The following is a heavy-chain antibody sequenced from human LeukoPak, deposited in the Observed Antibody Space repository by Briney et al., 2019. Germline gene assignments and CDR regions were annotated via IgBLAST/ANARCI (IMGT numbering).Heavy chain of an antibody. CDR3: AKANRGFSYGFDFDY. CDR1: GFTFDDYA. J-gene: IGHJ4*02. CDR2: ISWISGSI. Sequence: GGSLRLSCAASGFTFDDYAMHWVRQAPGKGLEWVSGISWISGSIGYADSVKGRFTISRDNAKNSLYLQINSLRAEDTALYYCAKANRGFSYGFDFDYWGQGTLVTVSS. D-gene: IGHD5-18*01. V-gene: IGHV3-9*01.